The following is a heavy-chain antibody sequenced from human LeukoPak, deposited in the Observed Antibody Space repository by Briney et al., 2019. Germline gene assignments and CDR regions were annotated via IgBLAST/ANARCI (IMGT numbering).Heavy chain of an antibody. CDR2: ISGSGGST. J-gene: IGHJ6*02. V-gene: IGHV3-23*01. CDR1: GFTFSSYA. Sequence: PGASLRLSCAASGFTFSSYAMSWVRQAPGKGLEGVSAISGSGGSTYYADSVKGRFTISRDNSKNPLYLQMNSLSAEDTAVYYCAKDKGIQEIYGMDVWGQGTTVTVSS. D-gene: IGHD5-18*01. CDR3: AKDKGIQEIYGMDV.